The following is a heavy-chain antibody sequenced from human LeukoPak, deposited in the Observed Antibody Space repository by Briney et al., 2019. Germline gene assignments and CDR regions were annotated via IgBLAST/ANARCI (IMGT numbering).Heavy chain of an antibody. CDR1: GGSISSSSYY. CDR3: ARDVDSRLTLNWFNP. D-gene: IGHD3-9*01. CDR2: IYYSGST. Sequence: SSETLSLTCTVSGGSISSSSYYWGWIRQPPGKGLEWIGSIYYSGSTYYNPSLKSRVTISVDTSKNQFSLKLSSVTAADTAVYYCARDVDSRLTLNWFNPWGQGTLVTVSS. J-gene: IGHJ5*02. V-gene: IGHV4-39*07.